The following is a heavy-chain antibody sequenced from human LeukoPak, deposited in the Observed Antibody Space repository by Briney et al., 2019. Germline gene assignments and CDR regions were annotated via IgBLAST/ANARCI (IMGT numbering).Heavy chain of an antibody. CDR3: ARQSIGYCSSTSCYFYYFDY. D-gene: IGHD2-2*01. V-gene: IGHV1-69*05. J-gene: IGHJ4*02. CDR2: IIPIFGTA. CDR1: GGTFSSYA. Sequence: SVTVSCKASGGTFSSYAISWVRQAPGQGLEWMGVIIPIFGTANYAQKFQGRVTITTDESTSTAYMELSSLRSEDTAVYYSARQSIGYCSSTSCYFYYFDYWGQGTLVTVSS.